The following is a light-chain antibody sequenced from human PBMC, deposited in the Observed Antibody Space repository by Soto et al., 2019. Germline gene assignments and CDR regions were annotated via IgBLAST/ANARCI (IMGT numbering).Light chain of an antibody. J-gene: IGKJ1*01. CDR1: ESMSNC. Sequence: EIQMTPSPSTLSASVGDSVPITCRASESMSNCLAWYQQKPGKAPKLLIYDASILESGVPSRFTGSGSGTEFTLTISSLQPDDFATYYCQQYNSYRTFGQGTKLEIK. CDR2: DAS. CDR3: QQYNSYRT. V-gene: IGKV1-5*01.